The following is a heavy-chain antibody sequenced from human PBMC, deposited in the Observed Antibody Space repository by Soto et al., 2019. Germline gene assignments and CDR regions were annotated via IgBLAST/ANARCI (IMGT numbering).Heavy chain of an antibody. Sequence: QVQLHQSGPGLVKPSQTLSLTCAISGDSVSNDRIAWNWIRLSPSRGLEWLGRTWYRSRWNYDYAPSVKSLISVNTDTSKNQFSLQLNTVTPEDTAVYYCARDSSYSTGWYDYWGQGTLVTVSS. J-gene: IGHJ4*02. CDR1: GDSVSNDRIA. V-gene: IGHV6-1*01. CDR2: TWYRSRWNY. D-gene: IGHD6-19*01. CDR3: ARDSSYSTGWYDY.